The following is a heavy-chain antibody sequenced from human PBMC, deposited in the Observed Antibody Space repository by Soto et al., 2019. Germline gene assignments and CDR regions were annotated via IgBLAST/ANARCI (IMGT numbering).Heavy chain of an antibody. CDR1: GFTFSSYS. V-gene: IGHV3-48*02. Sequence: PGGSLRLSCAASGFTFSSYSMNWVRQAPGKGLEWVSYISSSSSTIYYADSVKGRFTISRDNAKNSLYLQMNSLRDEDTAVYYCARDLWVVVVAATDYYYYGMDVWGQGTTVTVSS. CDR3: ARDLWVVVVAATDYYYYGMDV. D-gene: IGHD2-15*01. J-gene: IGHJ6*02. CDR2: ISSSSSTI.